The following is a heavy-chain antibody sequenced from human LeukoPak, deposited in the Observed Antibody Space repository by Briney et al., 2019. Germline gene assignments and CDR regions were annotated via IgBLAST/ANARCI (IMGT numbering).Heavy chain of an antibody. Sequence: PSETLSLTCSVSNGSISRYYWNWIRQSPGKGLEWIGFVYSSGTTSFNPSLVSRVTISLDTSRSQFSLKLRSVTTADTAVYYCARSLGFVDTSTGEWFDPWGPGALVIVSS. CDR1: NGSISRYY. CDR2: VYSSGTT. D-gene: IGHD7-27*01. CDR3: ARSLGFVDTSTGEWFDP. J-gene: IGHJ5*02. V-gene: IGHV4-59*13.